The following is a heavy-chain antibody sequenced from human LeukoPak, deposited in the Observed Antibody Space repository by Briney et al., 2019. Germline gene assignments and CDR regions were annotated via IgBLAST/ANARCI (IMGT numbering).Heavy chain of an antibody. Sequence: GGSLRLSCAASGFTFSSYAMSWVRQAPGKGLEWVSAIGGSGGSTYYADSVKGRFTISRDNSKNTLYLQMNSLRAEDTAVYYCASPHCSGGSCYLSEYFQHWGQGTLVTVSS. J-gene: IGHJ1*01. CDR3: ASPHCSGGSCYLSEYFQH. D-gene: IGHD2-15*01. CDR1: GFTFSSYA. CDR2: IGGSGGST. V-gene: IGHV3-23*01.